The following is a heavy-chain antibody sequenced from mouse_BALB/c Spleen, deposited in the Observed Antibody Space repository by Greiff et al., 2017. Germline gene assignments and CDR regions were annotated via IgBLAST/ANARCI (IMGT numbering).Heavy chain of an antibody. V-gene: IGHV3-2*02. CDR3: ARRGYWYFDV. J-gene: IGHJ1*01. CDR1: GYSITSDYA. CDR2: ISYSGST. Sequence: EVQGVESGPGLVKPSQSLSLTCTVTGYSITSDYAWNWIRQFPGNKLEWMGYISYSGSTSYNPSLKSRISITRDTSKNQFFLQLNSVTTEDTATYYCARRGYWYFDVWGAGTTVTVSS.